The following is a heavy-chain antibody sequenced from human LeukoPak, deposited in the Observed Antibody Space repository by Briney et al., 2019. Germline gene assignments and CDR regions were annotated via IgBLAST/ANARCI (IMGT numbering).Heavy chain of an antibody. V-gene: IGHV3-7*01. D-gene: IGHD3-10*01. J-gene: IGHJ3*02. Sequence: PGGSLRLSCAASGFTFSSYEMNWVRQAPGKGLEWVANIKQDGSEKYYVDSVKGRFTISRDNAKNSLYLQMNSLRAEDTAVYYCAREQLGYGSGSYGAFDIWGQGTMVTVSS. CDR3: AREQLGYGSGSYGAFDI. CDR2: IKQDGSEK. CDR1: GFTFSSYE.